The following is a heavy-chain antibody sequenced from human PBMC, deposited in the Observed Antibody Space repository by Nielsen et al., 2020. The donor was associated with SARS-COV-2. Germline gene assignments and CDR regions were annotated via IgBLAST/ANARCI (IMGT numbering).Heavy chain of an antibody. J-gene: IGHJ4*02. Sequence: SETLSLTCTVSGYSISSGYYWGWIRQPPGKGLEWIGSIYYSGSTYYNPSLKSRVTISVDTSKNQFSLKLSSVTAADTAVYYCARDHGDHNNGYDYWGQGTLVTVSS. CDR3: ARDHGDHNNGYDY. CDR2: IYYSGST. D-gene: IGHD4-17*01. V-gene: IGHV4-38-2*02. CDR1: GYSISSGYY.